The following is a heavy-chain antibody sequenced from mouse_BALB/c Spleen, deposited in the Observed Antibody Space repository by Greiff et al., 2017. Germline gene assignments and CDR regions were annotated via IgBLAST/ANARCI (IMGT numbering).Heavy chain of an antibody. CDR2: IYPGNSDT. V-gene: IGHV1-5*01. CDR3: TRDYYGSSSYYYAMDY. J-gene: IGHJ4*01. D-gene: IGHD1-1*01. Sequence: EVHLVESGTVLARPGASVKMSCKASGYTFTSYWMHWVKQRPGQGLEWIGAIYPGNSDTSYNQKFKGKAKLTAVTSTSTAYMELSSLTNEDSAVYYCTRDYYGSSSYYYAMDYWGQGTSVTVSS. CDR1: GYTFTSYW.